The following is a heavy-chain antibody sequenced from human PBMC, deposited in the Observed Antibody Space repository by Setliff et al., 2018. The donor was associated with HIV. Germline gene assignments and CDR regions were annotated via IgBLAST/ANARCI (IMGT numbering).Heavy chain of an antibody. V-gene: IGHV4-4*02. CDR1: GGSISSGNW. CDR3: ASTTYYYDSSGYNSWPLVDY. CDR2: IYHSGIT. Sequence: SETLSLTCAVSGGSISSGNWWSWVRQPPGKRLEWIGEIYHSGITNYNPSLKSRVTISVDKSKNQFSLKLSSVTAADTAVYYCASTTYYYDSSGYNSWPLVDYWGQGTLVTVSS. D-gene: IGHD3-22*01. J-gene: IGHJ4*02.